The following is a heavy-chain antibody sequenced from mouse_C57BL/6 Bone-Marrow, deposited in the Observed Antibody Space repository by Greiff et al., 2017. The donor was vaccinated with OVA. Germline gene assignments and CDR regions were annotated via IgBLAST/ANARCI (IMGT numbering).Heavy chain of an antibody. J-gene: IGHJ4*01. V-gene: IGHV1-81*01. CDR1: GYTFTSSG. D-gene: IGHD2-1*01. CDR2: IYPRSGNT. Sequence: VQLQQSGAELARPGASVKLSCKASGYTFTSSGISWVKQRTGQGLEWIGEIYPRSGNTYYNEKFKGKATLTADKSSSTAYMELRSLTSEDAAVYFCARGGGLFIGNSPLYFYAMDYWGQGTSVTISS. CDR3: ARGGGLFIGNSPLYFYAMDY.